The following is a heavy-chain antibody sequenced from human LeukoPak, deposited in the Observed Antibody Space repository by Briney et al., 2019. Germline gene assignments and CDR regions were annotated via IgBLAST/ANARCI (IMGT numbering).Heavy chain of an antibody. CDR2: MNPNSGNT. D-gene: IGHD2-8*01. Sequence: ASVKVSCKASGGTFSSYAISWVRQAPGQGLEWMGWMNPNSGNTGYAQKFQGRVTMTRNTSISTAYMELSSLRSEDTAVYYCARGYQEMVYAIRRYYGMDVWGQGTTVTVSS. CDR3: ARGYQEMVYAIRRYYGMDV. V-gene: IGHV1-8*02. CDR1: GGTFSSYA. J-gene: IGHJ6*02.